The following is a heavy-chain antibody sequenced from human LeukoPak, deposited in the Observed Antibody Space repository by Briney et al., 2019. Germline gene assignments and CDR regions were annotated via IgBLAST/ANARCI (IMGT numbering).Heavy chain of an antibody. CDR2: IYYSGST. CDR3: ASTYVDYVPSYGMDV. D-gene: IGHD4-17*01. V-gene: IGHV4-61*01. J-gene: IGHJ6*04. CDR1: GGSLSSGSYY. Sequence: PSETLSLTCTVSGGSLSSGSYYWSWIRQPPGKGLEWIGYIYYSGSTNYNPSLKSRVTISVDTSKNQFSLKLSSVTAADTAVYYSASTYVDYVPSYGMDVWGKGTTVTVSS.